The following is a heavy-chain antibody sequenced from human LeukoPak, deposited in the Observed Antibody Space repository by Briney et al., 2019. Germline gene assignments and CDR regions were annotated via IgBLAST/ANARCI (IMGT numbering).Heavy chain of an antibody. J-gene: IGHJ5*02. CDR2: INSDGSST. Sequence: GGSLRLSCAASGFTFSSYWMHWVRQAPGKGLVWVSRINSDGSSTSYADSVKGRSTISRDNAKNTLYLQMNSLRAEDTAVYYCAREKDIVVVPAAIVNWFDPWGQGTLVTVSS. CDR3: AREKDIVVVPAAIVNWFDP. D-gene: IGHD2-2*02. CDR1: GFTFSSYW. V-gene: IGHV3-74*01.